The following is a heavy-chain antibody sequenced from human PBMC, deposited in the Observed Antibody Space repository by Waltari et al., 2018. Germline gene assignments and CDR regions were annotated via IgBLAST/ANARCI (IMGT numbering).Heavy chain of an antibody. CDR2: INHSGST. D-gene: IGHD2-21*01. CDR1: GGSFSGYY. V-gene: IGHV4-34*01. J-gene: IGHJ5*02. Sequence: QVQLQQWGAGLLKPSETLSLTCAVYGGSFSGYYWSWIRQPPGKGLEWIGEINHSGSTNYNPSLKSRVTISVDTSKNQFSLKRSSVTAADTAVYYCARGPFSIVVVIARPGWFDPWGQGTLVTVSS. CDR3: ARGPFSIVVVIARPGWFDP.